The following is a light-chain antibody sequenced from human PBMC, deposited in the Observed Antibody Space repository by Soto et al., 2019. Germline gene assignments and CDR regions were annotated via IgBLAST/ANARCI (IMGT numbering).Light chain of an antibody. CDR3: SSYTSSSPFV. CDR1: SSDVGGYNY. J-gene: IGLJ1*01. V-gene: IGLV2-14*01. Sequence: QSALTQPASVSGSPGQSITISCTGTSSDVGGYNYVSWYQQHTGKATKLMIYDVSNRPSGVSNRFSGSKSGNTASLTISDLQSDDEADYYCSSYTSSSPFVFGTGTKLTVL. CDR2: DVS.